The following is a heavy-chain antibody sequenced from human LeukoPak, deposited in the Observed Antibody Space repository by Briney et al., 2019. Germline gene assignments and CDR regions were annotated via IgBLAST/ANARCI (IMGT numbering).Heavy chain of an antibody. CDR2: IYSGGST. J-gene: IGHJ4*02. D-gene: IGHD6-19*01. V-gene: IGHV3-53*01. Sequence: GGSLRLSCAASGFTVSSNYMSWVRQAPGKGLEWVSVIYSGGSTYYADSVKGRFTISRDNSKNTLYLQMNSLRAEDTAVYYCASRAVVGYYYSDYWGQGTLVTVSS. CDR1: GFTVSSNY. CDR3: ASRAVVGYYYSDY.